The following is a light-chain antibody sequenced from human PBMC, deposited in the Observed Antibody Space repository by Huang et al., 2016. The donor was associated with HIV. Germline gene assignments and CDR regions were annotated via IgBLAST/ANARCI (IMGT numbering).Light chain of an antibody. V-gene: IGKV3-15*01. CDR1: QSVNSN. CDR2: GAS. Sequence: EIVMTQSPATLSVSPGERATLSCRASQSVNSNLAWYQQKPGQAPRLLIYGASTRATGIPDRVSGGGSGTEFTLTISSLQSEDCAVYYCQQYNDWPPWTFGQGTKVEIK. CDR3: QQYNDWPPWT. J-gene: IGKJ1*01.